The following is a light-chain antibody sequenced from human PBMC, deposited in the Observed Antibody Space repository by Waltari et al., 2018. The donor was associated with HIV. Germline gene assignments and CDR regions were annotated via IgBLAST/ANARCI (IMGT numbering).Light chain of an antibody. CDR1: NSTLRNNF. Sequence: QSILTQSPSVSAAPGQKVTVSCSGANSTLRNNFVPWSQQVPGSAPRLLIYDNEKRPSGIPERFSAFKAGVSATLVIAGLQIVDEADYYCGTWDSSLSLYVFGPGTTVAVL. J-gene: IGLJ1*01. V-gene: IGLV1-51*01. CDR2: DNE. CDR3: GTWDSSLSLYV.